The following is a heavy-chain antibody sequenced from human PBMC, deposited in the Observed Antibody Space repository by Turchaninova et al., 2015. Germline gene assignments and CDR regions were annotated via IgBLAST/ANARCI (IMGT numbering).Heavy chain of an antibody. CDR2: TYYRSRWYK. Sequence: QVQLQQSGPGLVKPSQTLSLTCAISGDSVSSRSPAWNWIRQSPSKGLEWMGLTYYRSRWYKFHAFAVKSRLPSTSDTSENQFSLRLNSVTPEDTAVYYCARGGTYFKGFEFWGQGALVTVSS. CDR3: ARGGTYFKGFEF. CDR1: GDSVSSRSPA. D-gene: IGHD1-26*01. J-gene: IGHJ4*02. V-gene: IGHV6-1*01.